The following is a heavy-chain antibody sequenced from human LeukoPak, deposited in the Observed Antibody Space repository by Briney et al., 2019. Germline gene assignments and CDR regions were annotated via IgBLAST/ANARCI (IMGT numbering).Heavy chain of an antibody. CDR3: ARALYYYDRGAFDY. Sequence: PSETLSLTCTVSGGSISSYYWSWIRQPPGKGLEWIGYIYYSGSTYYNPSLKSRVTISVDTSKNQFSLKLSSVTAADTAVYYCARALYYYDRGAFDYWGQGTLVTVSS. CDR1: GGSISSYY. V-gene: IGHV4-59*08. D-gene: IGHD3-22*01. J-gene: IGHJ4*02. CDR2: IYYSGST.